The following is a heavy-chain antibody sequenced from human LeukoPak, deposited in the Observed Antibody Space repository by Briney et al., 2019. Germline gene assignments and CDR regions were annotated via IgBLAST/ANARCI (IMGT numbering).Heavy chain of an antibody. Sequence: PGGSLRLSCTASGFTFSSYAMSWVRQAPGKGLEWVSVISGSGGSTYYGDSVKGRFTISRDNSKNTLYLQMNSLRAEDTAVYYWAKDGVVTITFDYWGQGNLVTVSS. V-gene: IGHV3-23*01. CDR3: AKDGVVTITFDY. CDR2: ISGSGGST. J-gene: IGHJ4*02. CDR1: GFTFSSYA. D-gene: IGHD3-16*01.